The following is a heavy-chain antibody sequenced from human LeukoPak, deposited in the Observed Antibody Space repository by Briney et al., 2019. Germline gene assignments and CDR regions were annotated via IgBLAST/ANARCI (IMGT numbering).Heavy chain of an antibody. CDR2: INPSGGGT. J-gene: IGHJ4*02. CDR3: ARDRYSSGWYLFDY. CDR1: GYTFTSYY. Sequence: GAPVKVSCKASGYTFTSYYIHWVRQAPGQGLEWMGIINPSGGGTGYAQKFQGRVTMTRDTSTSTVYMELSSLRSGDTAVYYCARDRYSSGWYLFDYWGQGTLVTVSS. V-gene: IGHV1-46*01. D-gene: IGHD6-19*01.